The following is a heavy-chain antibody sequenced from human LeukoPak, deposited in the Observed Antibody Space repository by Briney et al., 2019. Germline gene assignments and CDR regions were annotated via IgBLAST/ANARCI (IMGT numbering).Heavy chain of an antibody. D-gene: IGHD1-26*01. J-gene: IGHJ4*02. CDR2: IYTDDNT. Sequence: GGSLRLSCVASGFTFSSHAMCWVRQAPGKGLECVSVIYTDDNTFYADSVKGRFTISRVNSRNTLYLQMNSLRAEDTAVYYCARYSGNLLRHYWGQGTLVTVSS. CDR3: ARYSGNLLRHY. V-gene: IGHV3-53*01. CDR1: GFTFSSHA.